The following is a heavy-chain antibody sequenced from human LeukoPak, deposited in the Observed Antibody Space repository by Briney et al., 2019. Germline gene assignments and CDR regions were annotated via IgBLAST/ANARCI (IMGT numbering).Heavy chain of an antibody. V-gene: IGHV7-4-1*02. D-gene: IGHD2/OR15-2a*01. Sequence: ASVKVSCKASGYTFSSYAMNWVRQSPGQGLEWMGWINTNTGNPTYAQVFIGRFVFSLDTSVSTAYLQISSLKAEDTAVYYCARLGLPFFYYYMDVWGKGTTVTVSS. CDR2: INTNTGNP. CDR1: GYTFSSYA. J-gene: IGHJ6*03. CDR3: ARLGLPFFYYYMDV.